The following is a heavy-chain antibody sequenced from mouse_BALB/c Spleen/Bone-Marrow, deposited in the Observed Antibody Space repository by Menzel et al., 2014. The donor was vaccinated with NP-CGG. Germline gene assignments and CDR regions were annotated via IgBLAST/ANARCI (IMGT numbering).Heavy chain of an antibody. Sequence: VQLQHSGAELVKPGASVKLSCKASGYTFTSYYLYWVKQRPGQGLEWIGEINPSNGGTNFNERFKSKASLTVDKSSSTAYMQLNSLTSEDSAVYYCTRRSLLSDYYSMDYWGQGTSVTVSS. CDR2: INPSNGGT. D-gene: IGHD2-10*01. CDR1: GYTFTSYY. CDR3: TRRSLLSDYYSMDY. J-gene: IGHJ4*01. V-gene: IGHV1S81*02.